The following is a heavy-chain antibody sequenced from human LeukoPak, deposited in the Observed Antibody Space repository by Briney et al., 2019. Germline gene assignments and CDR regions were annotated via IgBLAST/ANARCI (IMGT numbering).Heavy chain of an antibody. CDR2: IYYSGST. CDR1: GGSISSSSYY. V-gene: IGHV4-39*01. D-gene: IGHD2-8*01. CDR3: ARSEPNIVLMVYAIQAAFDY. J-gene: IGHJ4*02. Sequence: SETLSLTCTVSGGSISSSSYYWGWIRQSPGKGLEWIGSIYYSGSTYYNPSLKSRVTISVDTSKNQFSLKLSSVTAADTAVYYCARSEPNIVLMVYAIQAAFDYWGQGTLVTVSS.